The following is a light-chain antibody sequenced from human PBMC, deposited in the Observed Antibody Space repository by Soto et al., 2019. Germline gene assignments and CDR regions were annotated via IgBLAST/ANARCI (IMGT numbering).Light chain of an antibody. CDR3: CSHAGSSTFNVV. V-gene: IGLV2-23*02. CDR1: SSDVGSYNL. Sequence: QSALTQPASVSGSPGQSITISCTGTSSDVGSYNLVSWYQQHPGKAPKLMIYDDSKRPSGVSNRFSGSKSGNTASLTISGLQPEDEADYYCCSHAGSSTFNVVFGGGTKPTVL. CDR2: DDS. J-gene: IGLJ2*01.